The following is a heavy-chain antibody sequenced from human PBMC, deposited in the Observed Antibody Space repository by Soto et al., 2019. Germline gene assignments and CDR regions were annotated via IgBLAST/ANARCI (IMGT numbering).Heavy chain of an antibody. CDR2: ISGSGGST. CDR3: AKERNYDFWRGYYMDY. Sequence: GGSLRLSCAASGFTFSSHAMSWVRQAPRKGLEWVSSISGSGGSTYYADSVKGRFTISRDNSKNTLYLQMNSLRAEDTAVYYCAKERNYDFWRGYYMDYWGQGTLVTVS. J-gene: IGHJ4*02. CDR1: GFTFSSHA. V-gene: IGHV3-23*01. D-gene: IGHD3-3*01.